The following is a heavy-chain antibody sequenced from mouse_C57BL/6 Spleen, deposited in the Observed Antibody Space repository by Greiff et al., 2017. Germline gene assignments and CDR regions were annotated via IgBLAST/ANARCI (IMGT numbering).Heavy chain of an antibody. CDR2: ISDGGSYT. CDR1: GFTFSSYA. J-gene: IGHJ3*01. D-gene: IGHD2-1*01. V-gene: IGHV5-4*01. Sequence: DVHLVESGGGLVKPGGSLKLSCAASGFTFSSYAMSWVRQTPEKRLEWVATISDGGSYTYYPDNVKGRFTISRDNAKNNLYLQMSHLKSEDTAMYYCARGGQIYYGNFAWFAYWGQGTLVTVSA. CDR3: ARGGQIYYGNFAWFAY.